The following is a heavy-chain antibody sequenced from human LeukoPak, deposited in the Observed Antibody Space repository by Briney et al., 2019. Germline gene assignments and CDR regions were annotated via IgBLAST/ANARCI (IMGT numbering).Heavy chain of an antibody. CDR3: ARDLAVAGARYFDY. Sequence: GGSLRLSCEASGFTFSSYGMSWVRQAPGKGLEWVSGISGSGGTTYYGDSVQGRFTISRDNSKSTLFLHMGSLRAEDTAVYYCARDLAVAGARYFDYWGQGTLVTVSS. J-gene: IGHJ4*02. CDR1: GFTFSSYG. D-gene: IGHD6-19*01. CDR2: ISGSGGTT. V-gene: IGHV3-23*01.